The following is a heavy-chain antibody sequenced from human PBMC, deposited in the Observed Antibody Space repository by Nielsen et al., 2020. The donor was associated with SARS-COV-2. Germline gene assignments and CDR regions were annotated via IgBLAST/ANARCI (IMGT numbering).Heavy chain of an antibody. V-gene: IGHV1-2*04. CDR2: INPNSGGT. J-gene: IGHJ4*02. D-gene: IGHD3-3*01. CDR3: ARLLDDFWSGYYFDY. Sequence: WVGQAPGQGLEWMGWINPNSGGTNYAQKFQGWVTMTRDTSISTAYMELSRLRSDDTAVYYCARLLDDFWSGYYFDYWGQGTLVTVSS.